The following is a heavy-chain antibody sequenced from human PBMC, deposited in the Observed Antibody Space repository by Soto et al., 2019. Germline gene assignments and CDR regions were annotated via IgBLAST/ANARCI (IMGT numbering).Heavy chain of an antibody. CDR1: GGSFSGYY. Sequence: PSETLSLTCAVYGGSFSGYYWSWIRQPPGKGLEWIGEINHSGSTNYNPSLKSRVTISVDTSKNQFSLKLSSVTAADTAVYYCARSLGYCSSTSCRTHYYYYYMDVWGKGTTVTVSS. CDR2: INHSGST. CDR3: ARSLGYCSSTSCRTHYYYYYMDV. D-gene: IGHD2-2*01. J-gene: IGHJ6*03. V-gene: IGHV4-34*01.